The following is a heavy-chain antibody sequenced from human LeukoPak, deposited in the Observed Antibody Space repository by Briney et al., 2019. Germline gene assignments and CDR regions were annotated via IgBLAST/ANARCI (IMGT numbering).Heavy chain of an antibody. J-gene: IGHJ4*02. Sequence: GGSLRLSCAASGFTFSSYGMHWVRQAPGKGLEWVAFTRYDGNNKYYADSVKGRFTISRDSSKNTLYLQMNSLRAEDTAVYHCAKDLLGYCSSASCSAFDYWGQGTLVTVSS. V-gene: IGHV3-30*02. CDR2: TRYDGNNK. CDR1: GFTFSSYG. D-gene: IGHD2-2*01. CDR3: AKDLLGYCSSASCSAFDY.